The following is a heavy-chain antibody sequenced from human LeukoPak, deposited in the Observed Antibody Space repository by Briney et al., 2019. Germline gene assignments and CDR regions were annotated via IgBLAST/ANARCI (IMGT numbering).Heavy chain of an antibody. D-gene: IGHD3-10*01. CDR1: GGSISSGSYY. V-gene: IGHV4-61*01. J-gene: IGHJ5*02. CDR2: MYYSGST. CDR3: ARTERSTMVRGVSNNWFDP. Sequence: SETLSLTCTVSGGSISSGSYYWSWIRQPPGKGLEWIGYMYYSGSTNYNPSLKSRVTISVDTSKNQFSLKLSSVTAADTAVYYCARTERSTMVRGVSNNWFDPWGQGTLVTVSS.